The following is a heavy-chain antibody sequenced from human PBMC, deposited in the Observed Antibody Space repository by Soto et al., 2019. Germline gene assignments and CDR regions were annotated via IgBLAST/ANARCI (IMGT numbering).Heavy chain of an antibody. CDR3: AGAPKVKEQQLDY. CDR1: GYTFTSYD. Sequence: QVQLVQAGAEVKKPGASVKVSCKASGYTFTSYDINWVRQATGQGLAWMGWMNPNSGNTGYAQKFQGRVTMTRNTSISTAYMELSSLRSEDTAVYYCAGAPKVKEQQLDYWGQGTLVTVSS. CDR2: MNPNSGNT. J-gene: IGHJ4*02. V-gene: IGHV1-8*01. D-gene: IGHD6-13*01.